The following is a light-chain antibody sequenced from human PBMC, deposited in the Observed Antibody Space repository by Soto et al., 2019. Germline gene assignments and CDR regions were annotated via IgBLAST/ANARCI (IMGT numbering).Light chain of an antibody. V-gene: IGKV3-20*01. Sequence: EIVYTQSQGTMSLSPGERANLSYRAIQSFSNNYLAGYQQKPGQAPRLLIYGASNRATGIPDRFSGSGSGTDFTPTISRLEPEDFAVYYCQQYGSSGTIGQGTKVDI. CDR2: GAS. CDR3: QQYGSSGT. CDR1: QSFSNNY. J-gene: IGKJ1*01.